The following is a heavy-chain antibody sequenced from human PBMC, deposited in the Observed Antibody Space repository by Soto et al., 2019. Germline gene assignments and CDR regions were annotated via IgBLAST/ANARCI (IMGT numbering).Heavy chain of an antibody. V-gene: IGHV1-18*04. J-gene: IGHJ4*02. D-gene: IGHD5-18*01. CDR1: GYTFTSYG. CDR3: AKFGDTAMDFDY. Sequence: ASVKVSCKASGYTFTSYGISWVRQAPGQGLEWMGWISAYNGNTNYAQKLQGRVTMTTDTSTSTAYMELRSLRAEDTAVYYCAKFGDTAMDFDYWGQGTLVTVSS. CDR2: ISAYNGNT.